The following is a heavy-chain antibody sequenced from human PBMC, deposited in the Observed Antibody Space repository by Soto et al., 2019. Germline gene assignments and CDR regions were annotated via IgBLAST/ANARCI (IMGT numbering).Heavy chain of an antibody. CDR1: EMTGSSND. J-gene: IGHJ6*02. D-gene: IGHD6-13*01. CDR2: IFSGGST. Sequence: GSLSVSQAASEMTGSSNDVSWVLQAPGKGLEWVSVIFSGGSTYYADSVKCRFTISRDNSKNTLYLQMNSLRAEDTAVYYCARGPSIAADGTNYYGMDVWGQGTTVTVSS. V-gene: IGHV3-53*01. CDR3: ARGPSIAADGTNYYGMDV.